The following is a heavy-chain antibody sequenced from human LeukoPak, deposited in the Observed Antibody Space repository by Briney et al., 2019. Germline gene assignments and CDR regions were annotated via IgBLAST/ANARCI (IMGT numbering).Heavy chain of an antibody. CDR1: GFTVSDNY. D-gene: IGHD6-13*01. J-gene: IGHJ5*02. CDR2: MYSGGDT. Sequence: GALRVSCAAPGFTVSDNYMSWVCPAPGQGLGWGSVMYSGGDTYYADSVKGRFTFSRDISKNTLYLQMNGLRTEDTAMYYCARDAPQVPAAGVLASWGQGTLVTVSS. CDR3: ARDAPQVPAAGVLAS. V-gene: IGHV3-53*01.